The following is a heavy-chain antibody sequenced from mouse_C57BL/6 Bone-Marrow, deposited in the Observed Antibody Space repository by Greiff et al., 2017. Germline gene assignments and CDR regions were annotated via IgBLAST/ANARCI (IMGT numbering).Heavy chain of an antibody. V-gene: IGHV1-55*01. J-gene: IGHJ2*01. Sequence: QVQLQQPGAELVKPGASVKMSCKASGYTFTSYWITWVKPRPGQGLEWIGDIYPTSGRTNYNEKFKSKAILTVDTSSNTAYMQLSSLTSDDSAVFYCSRSGPLGRSFDYWGQGTTLTVSS. D-gene: IGHD4-1*01. CDR3: SRSGPLGRSFDY. CDR1: GYTFTSYW. CDR2: IYPTSGRT.